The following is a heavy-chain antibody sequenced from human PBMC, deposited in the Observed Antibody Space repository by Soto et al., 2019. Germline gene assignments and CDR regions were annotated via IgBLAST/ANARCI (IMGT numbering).Heavy chain of an antibody. Sequence: HPGGSLRLSRAASGFTFSSYGMHWVRQAPGKGLEWVAVISYDGSNKYYADSVKGRFTISRDNSKNTLYLQMNSLRAEDTAVYYCAKDLRDYYGSGSYLVNYGMDVWGQGTTVTVSS. D-gene: IGHD3-10*01. CDR2: ISYDGSNK. V-gene: IGHV3-30*18. CDR1: GFTFSSYG. J-gene: IGHJ6*02. CDR3: AKDLRDYYGSGSYLVNYGMDV.